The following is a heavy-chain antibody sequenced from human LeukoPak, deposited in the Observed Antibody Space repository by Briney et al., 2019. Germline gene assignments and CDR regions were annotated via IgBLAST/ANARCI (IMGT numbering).Heavy chain of an antibody. CDR2: IIPNSGDT. J-gene: IGHJ4*02. CDR3: ARTGYSSSWLIDY. D-gene: IGHD6-13*01. Sequence: ASVKVSCKASGYTFTGCYMHWVRQAPGQGLEWMGWIIPNSGDTNYAQKFQGRVTMTRDTSISTAYMELSRLRSDDTAVYYCARTGYSSSWLIDYWGQGTLVTVSS. V-gene: IGHV1-2*02. CDR1: GYTFTGCY.